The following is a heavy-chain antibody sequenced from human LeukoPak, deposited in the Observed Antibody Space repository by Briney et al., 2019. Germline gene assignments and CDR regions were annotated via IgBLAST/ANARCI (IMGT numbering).Heavy chain of an antibody. CDR3: ARWPYSSSYYFDY. CDR2: IASGTTYI. Sequence: GGSLRLSCAASGFTFSSYSMNWVRQSPEKGLEWVSSIASGTTYIYYADSVRGRFTLSRDNAKNSLYLQMNSLRAEDTAVYYCARWPYSSSYYFDYWGQGTLVTVSS. D-gene: IGHD6-6*01. CDR1: GFTFSSYS. J-gene: IGHJ4*02. V-gene: IGHV3-21*01.